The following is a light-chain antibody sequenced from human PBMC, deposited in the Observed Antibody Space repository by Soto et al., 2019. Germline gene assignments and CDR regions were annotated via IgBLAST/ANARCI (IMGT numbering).Light chain of an antibody. CDR1: SSDVGRYNF. V-gene: IGLV2-14*01. Sequence: QSALTQPASVSGSPGQSITISCTGSSSDVGRYNFVSWYRQDPGKAPKLVISGVTNRPSGLSNRSSGSKSGNTASLTISGLQSEDEADDYCSSYTSGGTWVFGGGTKVTV. J-gene: IGLJ3*02. CDR2: GVT. CDR3: SSYTSGGTWV.